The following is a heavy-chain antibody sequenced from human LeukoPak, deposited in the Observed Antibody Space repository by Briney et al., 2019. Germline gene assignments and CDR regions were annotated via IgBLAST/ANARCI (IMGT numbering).Heavy chain of an antibody. V-gene: IGHV4-31*03. J-gene: IGHJ4*02. CDR1: GGSISSGGYY. CDR2: IYYSGSS. CDR3: ARAPVDYGSGNYYFDY. Sequence: PSQTLSLTCTVSGGSISSGGYYWSWLRQHPGQGLEWIGYIYYSGSSYYNPSLKRRVTISVDTSKNQFPLKLSSVTAADPAVYYCARAPVDYGSGNYYFDYWGQGTLVTVSS. D-gene: IGHD3-10*01.